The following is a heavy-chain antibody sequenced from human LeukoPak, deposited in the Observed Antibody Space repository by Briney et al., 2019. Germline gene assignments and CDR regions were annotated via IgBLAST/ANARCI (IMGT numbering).Heavy chain of an antibody. J-gene: IGHJ4*02. CDR2: ISYDGSNK. CDR3: ARDEGGYSYGSPYY. Sequence: PGRSLRLSCAASGFTFSSYAMHWVRQAPGKGLEWVAVISYDGSNKYYADSVKGRFTISGDNSKNTLYLQMNSLRAEDTAVYYCARDEGGYSYGSPYYWGQGTLVTVSS. D-gene: IGHD5-18*01. CDR1: GFTFSSYA. V-gene: IGHV3-30-3*01.